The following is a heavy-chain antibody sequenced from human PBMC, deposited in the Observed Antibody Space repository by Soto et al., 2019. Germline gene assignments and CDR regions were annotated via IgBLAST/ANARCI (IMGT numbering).Heavy chain of an antibody. V-gene: IGHV4-4*02. J-gene: IGHJ4*02. CDR3: AREPPMYYYGSGSC. Sequence: QVQLQESGPGLVKPSGTLSLTCAVSGGSISSSNWWSWVRQPPGKGLEWIGESYHSGSTNYNPSLKSPVTISVDKSKTQFSLKLSSVTAADTAVYYCAREPPMYYYGSGSCWGQGTLVTVSS. CDR2: SYHSGST. D-gene: IGHD3-10*01. CDR1: GGSISSSNW.